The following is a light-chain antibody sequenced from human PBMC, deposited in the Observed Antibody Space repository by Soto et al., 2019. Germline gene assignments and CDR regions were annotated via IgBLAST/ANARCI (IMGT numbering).Light chain of an antibody. V-gene: IGKV1-5*01. J-gene: IGKJ5*01. CDR1: QSISSW. Sequence: DMQITQFPSTVSSSLGDRVTSTWRASQSISSWLAWYQQKPGKAPKLLIYDAASMESGVPSRFSGSGSGTEFTLTISSLQSEDFAVYYCQQYNNWPPLTFGQGTQLEI. CDR3: QQYNNWPPLT. CDR2: DAA.